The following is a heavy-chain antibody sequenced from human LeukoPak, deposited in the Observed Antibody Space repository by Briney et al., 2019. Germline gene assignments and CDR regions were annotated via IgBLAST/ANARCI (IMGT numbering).Heavy chain of an antibody. J-gene: IGHJ4*02. CDR3: ARGAGVAATGYFDY. D-gene: IGHD2-15*01. V-gene: IGHV3-30*03. CDR1: GITFSSYG. CDR2: ISYDGSNK. Sequence: GGSLRLSCAASGITFSSYGTHWVRQAPGKGLEWVAVISYDGSNKYYADSVKGRFTISRDNSKNTLYLQMNSLRAEDTAVYYCARGAGVAATGYFDYWGQGTLVTVSS.